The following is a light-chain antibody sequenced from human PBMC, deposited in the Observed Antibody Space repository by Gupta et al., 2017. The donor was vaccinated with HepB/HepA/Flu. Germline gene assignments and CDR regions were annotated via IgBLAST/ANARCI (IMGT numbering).Light chain of an antibody. V-gene: IGLV10-54*04. J-gene: IGLJ2*01. CDR2: RNH. CDR1: SNNVGNQG. CDR3: SAWDSSLSDVV. Sequence: QAGLTQPPSVSKGLRQTATLTCTGNSNNVGNQGAAWLQQHQGHPPKLLSYRNHNRPSGISERFSASRSGNTASLTITGLQPEDEADYYCSAWDSSLSDVVFGGGTKLTVL.